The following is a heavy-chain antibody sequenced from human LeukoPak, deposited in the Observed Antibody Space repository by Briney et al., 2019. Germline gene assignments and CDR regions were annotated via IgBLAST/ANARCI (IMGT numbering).Heavy chain of an antibody. J-gene: IGHJ4*02. Sequence: SETLSLTCAVSGGSISSGGYSWSWIRQPPGKGLEWIGYIYHSGSTYYNPSLKSRVTISVDRSKNQFSLKLSSVTAADTAVYYCARVGNYYDSSGCYSWYFDYWGQGTLVTVSS. CDR3: ARVGNYYDSSGCYSWYFDY. CDR2: IYHSGST. CDR1: GGSISSGGYS. V-gene: IGHV4-30-2*01. D-gene: IGHD3-22*01.